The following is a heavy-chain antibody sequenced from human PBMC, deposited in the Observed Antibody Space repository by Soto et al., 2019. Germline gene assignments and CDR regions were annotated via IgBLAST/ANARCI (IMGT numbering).Heavy chain of an antibody. D-gene: IGHD3-9*01. CDR2: INHSGST. Sequence: SETLSLTCAVYGGSSSGYYWRWIRQPPGKGLEWIGEINHSGSTNYNPSLKSRVTISVDTSKNQFSLKLSSVTAADTAVYYCAREAYYDILTGSPTPDYWGQGSLVTVSS. CDR3: AREAYYDILTGSPTPDY. CDR1: GGSSSGYY. J-gene: IGHJ4*02. V-gene: IGHV4-34*01.